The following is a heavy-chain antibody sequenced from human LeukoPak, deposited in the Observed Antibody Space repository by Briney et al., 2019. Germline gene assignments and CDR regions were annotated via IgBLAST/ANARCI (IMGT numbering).Heavy chain of an antibody. Sequence: PGGSRRLSWAASGFTFGTYGRSWVRKAQGEGLEGGSFIGGRGSNTYYADSGKGRFTISRDNSKTTLYLKMNSLRAEDTAVYYCAKGYSSGWYDFDYWGQGTLVTVSS. CDR2: IGGRGSNT. CDR3: AKGYSSGWYDFDY. CDR1: GFTFGTYG. D-gene: IGHD6-19*01. J-gene: IGHJ4*02. V-gene: IGHV3-23*01.